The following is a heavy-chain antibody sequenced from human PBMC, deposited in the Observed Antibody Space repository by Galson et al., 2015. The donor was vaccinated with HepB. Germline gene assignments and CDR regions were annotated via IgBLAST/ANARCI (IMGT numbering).Heavy chain of an antibody. CDR3: ANVGGGGSCCLAI. V-gene: IGHV3-23*01. Sequence: SLRLSCAASGFTFSSYAMSWVRQGPGKGLEWVSTISGSGRNTYYADSVKGRFTISRDNSKNTLYLQMNSLRAEDTAVYYCANVGGGGSCCLAIWGQGTLVTVSS. CDR1: GFTFSSYA. D-gene: IGHD2-15*01. CDR2: ISGSGRNT. J-gene: IGHJ4*02.